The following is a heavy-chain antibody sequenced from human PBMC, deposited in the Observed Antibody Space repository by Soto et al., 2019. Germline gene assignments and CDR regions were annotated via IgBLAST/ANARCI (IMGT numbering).Heavy chain of an antibody. CDR3: ARDAKSVETTGGFDY. D-gene: IGHD2-8*02. V-gene: IGHV3-33*01. J-gene: IGHJ4*02. CDR2: IWFDGSHK. Sequence: VQLVDSGGGVVQPGRSLRLSCAASGFIFSSYGMHWVRQAPGKGLEWVAGIWFDGSHKYYADSVKGRFITSRANSRNTLYLQMNGLRAEDTAVYYCARDAKSVETTGGFDYWGQGTLVTVSS. CDR1: GFIFSSYG.